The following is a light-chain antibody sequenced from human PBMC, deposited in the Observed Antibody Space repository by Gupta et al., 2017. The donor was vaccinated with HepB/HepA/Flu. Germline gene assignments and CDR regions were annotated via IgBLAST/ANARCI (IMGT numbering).Light chain of an antibody. V-gene: IGKV3-15*01. CDR3: QQYNNWTPVT. Sequence: EIVMTHSPAPLSVSPGESVTLSCRASPSINSKLSWYQQKPRQAPTLLIYDASTRATAIPHRICGSGSSTEYTLTTISLQSEDVLVYYCQQYNNWTPVTFGQGTRLEIK. CDR2: DAS. CDR1: PSINSK. J-gene: IGKJ5*01.